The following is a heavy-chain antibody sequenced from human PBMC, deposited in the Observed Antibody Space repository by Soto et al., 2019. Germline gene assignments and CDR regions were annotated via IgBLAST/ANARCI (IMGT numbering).Heavy chain of an antibody. V-gene: IGHV2-5*02. Sequence: QITLKESGPTLVKPTQTLTLTCTFSGFSLSTSGVGVGWIRQPPGKALEWLALIYWDDDKRYSPSLKSRLTITKDTSKNQVVLAMTNMDPVDAATYYCAHVLAAYYLDYWGQGTLVTVSS. CDR2: IYWDDDK. CDR3: AHVLAAYYLDY. CDR1: GFSLSTSGVG. D-gene: IGHD3-3*02. J-gene: IGHJ4*02.